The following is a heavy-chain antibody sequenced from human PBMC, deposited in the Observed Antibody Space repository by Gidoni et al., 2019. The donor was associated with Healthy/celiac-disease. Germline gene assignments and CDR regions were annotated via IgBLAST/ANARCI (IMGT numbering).Heavy chain of an antibody. CDR2: IIPILGIA. CDR1: GVTFSSYA. CDR3: ARDGVDTAMDDSPAYPEFYYYYGMDV. D-gene: IGHD5-18*01. V-gene: IGHV1-69*04. J-gene: IGHJ6*02. Sequence: QVQLVQSGAEVKKPGSSVKVSCKASGVTFSSYAISWVRQAPGQGLEWMGRIIPILGIANYAQKVQGRVTITADKSTSTAYMELSSLRSEDTAVYYCARDGVDTAMDDSPAYPEFYYYYGMDVWGQGTTVTVSS.